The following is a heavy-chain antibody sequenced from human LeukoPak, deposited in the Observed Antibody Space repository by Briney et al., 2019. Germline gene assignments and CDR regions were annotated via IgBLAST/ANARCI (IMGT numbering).Heavy chain of an antibody. D-gene: IGHD6-19*01. CDR1: GYSISSSYY. J-gene: IGHJ3*02. CDR3: ARHTQWLAPYCTVDI. V-gene: IGHV4-38-2*01. Sequence: PSETLSLTCAVSGYSISSSYYWGWSRQPPGKGLEWIGTIFHSGSTYYNPSLKSRVSISVDTSKNHFSLKLSSVTAADTAVYYCARHTQWLAPYCTVDIWGQGTMVTVSS. CDR2: IFHSGST.